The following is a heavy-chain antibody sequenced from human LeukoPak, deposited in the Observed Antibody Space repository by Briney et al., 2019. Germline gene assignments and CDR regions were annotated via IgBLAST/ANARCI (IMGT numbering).Heavy chain of an antibody. V-gene: IGHV3-23*01. D-gene: IGHD6-19*01. CDR1: GFTFSSYA. J-gene: IGHJ2*01. CDR3: AKSMTLQWRGFFDL. Sequence: GGSLRLSCAASGFTFSSYAMSWVRQAPGKGLEWVSAISGSGGSTYYADSVRGRFTISRDNSKNTLYLQKNSLRADDTAIYYCAKSMTLQWRGFFDLWGRGTHVTVSS. CDR2: ISGSGGST.